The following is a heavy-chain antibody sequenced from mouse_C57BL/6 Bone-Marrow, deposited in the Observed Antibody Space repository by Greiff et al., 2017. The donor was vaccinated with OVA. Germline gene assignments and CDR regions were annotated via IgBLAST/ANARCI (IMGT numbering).Heavy chain of an antibody. V-gene: IGHV1-50*01. CDR2: IDPSDSDT. J-gene: IGHJ4*01. CDR3: ARRITWVRRRGYAMDY. CDR1: GYTFTSYW. D-gene: IGHD2-2*01. Sequence: VQLQQPGAELVKPGASVKLSCKASGYTFTSYWMQWVKQRPGQGLEWIGEIDPSDSDTNYNQKFKGKATLTVDTSSSTAYMQLSSLTSEDSAVYYGARRITWVRRRGYAMDYWGQGTSVTVSS.